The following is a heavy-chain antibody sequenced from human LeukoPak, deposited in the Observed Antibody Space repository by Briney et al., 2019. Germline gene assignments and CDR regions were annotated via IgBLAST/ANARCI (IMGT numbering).Heavy chain of an antibody. Sequence: ASVTVSCTASGYTFTGYYMHWVRQAPGQGLEWMGRINPNSGGTNYAQKFQGRVTMTRDTSISTAYMELSRLRSDDTAVYYCARGGGTIFGVVNHYYYYMDVWGKGTTVTVSS. D-gene: IGHD3-3*01. J-gene: IGHJ6*03. CDR2: INPNSGGT. CDR3: ARGGGTIFGVVNHYYYYMDV. V-gene: IGHV1-2*02. CDR1: GYTFTGYY.